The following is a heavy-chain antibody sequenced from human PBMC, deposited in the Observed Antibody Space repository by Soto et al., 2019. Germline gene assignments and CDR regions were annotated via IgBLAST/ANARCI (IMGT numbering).Heavy chain of an antibody. CDR3: ARSDYGDFFDY. D-gene: IGHD4-17*01. J-gene: IGHJ4*02. CDR2: IYYSGST. CDR1: GGSISSYY. V-gene: IGHV4-59*08. Sequence: SETLSLTCTVSGGSISSYYWSWIRQPPGKGLEWIGYIYYSGSTNYNPSLKSRVTISVDTSKNQFSLKLSSVTAADTAVYYCARSDYGDFFDYWGQGXLVTVSS.